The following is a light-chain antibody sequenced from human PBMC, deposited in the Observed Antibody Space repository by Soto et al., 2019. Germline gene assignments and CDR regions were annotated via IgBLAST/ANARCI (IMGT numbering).Light chain of an antibody. J-gene: IGLJ3*02. CDR1: SNDVGRYNL. CDR3: CAYAGSGTVV. CDR2: EAT. V-gene: IGLV2-23*01. Sequence: QSVLTQPASVSGSSEQSITISCTGTSNDVGRYNLVSWYQQHPGKAPKVMIYEATKRPSGVSNRFSGSKSGNTASLTISGLQAEDEADYYCCAYAGSGTVVFGGGTKLTVL.